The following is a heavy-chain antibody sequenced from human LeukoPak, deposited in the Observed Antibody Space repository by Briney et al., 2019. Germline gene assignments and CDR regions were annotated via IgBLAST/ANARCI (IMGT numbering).Heavy chain of an antibody. D-gene: IGHD1-26*01. CDR2: IYYSGST. Sequence: PSETLSLTCTVSGGSISSYYWSLIRQPPGKGLEWIGYIYYSGSTNYNPSLKSRVTISVDTSKNQFSLNLNSVTAADTAVYYCACGNYYYFDYWGQGTLVTVSS. V-gene: IGHV4-59*01. J-gene: IGHJ4*02. CDR1: GGSISSYY. CDR3: ACGNYYYFDY.